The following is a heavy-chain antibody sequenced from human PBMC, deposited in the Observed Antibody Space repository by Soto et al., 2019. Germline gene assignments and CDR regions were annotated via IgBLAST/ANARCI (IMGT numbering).Heavy chain of an antibody. J-gene: IGHJ4*02. D-gene: IGHD2-2*01. CDR2: LDAEDGET. CDR3: ATLPRTIERTPAAIWSFDS. CDR1: GYSLSDLS. V-gene: IGHV1-24*01. Sequence: VASVKVSCKVSGYSLSDLSIHWVRQAPGKGLEWMGGLDAEDGETIYAQKLQGRGTMTEDTSTDTAYMELSSLTSEDTAMYYCATLPRTIERTPAAIWSFDSWGQGTLVTAPQ.